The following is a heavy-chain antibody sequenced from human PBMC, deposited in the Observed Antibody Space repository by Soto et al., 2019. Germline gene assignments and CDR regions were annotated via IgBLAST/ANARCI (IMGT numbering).Heavy chain of an antibody. CDR2: LYPSGGA. V-gene: IGHV4-4*02. Sequence: SETLSLTCSVSGVSISRSNWWTWVRQAPGKGLEWIGELYPSGGASYNASVLNRVTITVVYSKIFVSLTLASVSAADRAVYYCGRCLYCSNGGRLVPWGQGALVTVSS. J-gene: IGHJ5*02. CDR1: GVSISRSNW. CDR3: GRCLYCSNGGRLVP. D-gene: IGHD2-8*01.